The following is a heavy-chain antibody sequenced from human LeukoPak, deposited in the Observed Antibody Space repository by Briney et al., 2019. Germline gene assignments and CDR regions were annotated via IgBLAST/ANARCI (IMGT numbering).Heavy chain of an antibody. Sequence: PGGSLRLSCAASGFTFSSYAMSWVRQAPGKGLEWVSAISGSGGSTYYADSVKGRFTISRDNSKNTLYLQMNSLRAEDTAVYYCARTTLQRILWWALDYWGQGTLVTVSS. D-gene: IGHD2-21*01. J-gene: IGHJ4*02. CDR2: ISGSGGST. V-gene: IGHV3-23*01. CDR1: GFTFSSYA. CDR3: ARTTLQRILWWALDY.